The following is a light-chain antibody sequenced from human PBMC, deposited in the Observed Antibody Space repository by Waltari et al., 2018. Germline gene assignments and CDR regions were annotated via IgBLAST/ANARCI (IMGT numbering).Light chain of an antibody. V-gene: IGKV1-5*03. CDR2: KAS. J-gene: IGKJ3*01. CDR1: QSISRC. Sequence: GNRVTSTCRASQSISRCLAWYQQKPGKAPKLLIYKASSLESGGPSRFSGSVSGTEFTLTISSLQPDDFATYYCQQYNNYPFTFGPGTKVDIK. CDR3: QQYNNYPFT.